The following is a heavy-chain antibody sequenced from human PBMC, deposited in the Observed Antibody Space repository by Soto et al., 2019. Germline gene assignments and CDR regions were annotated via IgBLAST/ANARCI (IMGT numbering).Heavy chain of an antibody. D-gene: IGHD2-15*01. CDR3: ARDWDVVVVATYYYYGMDV. V-gene: IGHV3-30*03. CDR1: GFTFSSYG. Sequence: PGGSLRLSCAASGFTFSSYGMHWVRQAPGKGLEWVAVISYDGSNKYYADSVKGRFTISRDNSKNTLYLQMNSLRAEDTAVYYCARDWDVVVVATYYYYGMDVWGQGTTVTVSS. J-gene: IGHJ6*02. CDR2: ISYDGSNK.